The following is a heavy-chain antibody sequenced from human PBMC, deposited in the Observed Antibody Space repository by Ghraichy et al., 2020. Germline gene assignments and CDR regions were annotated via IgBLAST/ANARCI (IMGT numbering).Heavy chain of an antibody. CDR3: ATSTPRDSPYYYGSGSPLDYDGLDG. Sequence: SETLSLTCTVSGGSISSYCCSWIRQPPGTGLEWIGYIYYSGSTKYNPSLKSRVTISGDTSKNHFSLKLTSVTAADTAVYYCATSTPRDSPYYYGSGSPLDYDGLDGWGQGTTVTVSS. D-gene: IGHD3-10*01. V-gene: IGHV4-59*08. CDR2: IYYSGST. CDR1: GGSISSYC. J-gene: IGHJ6*02.